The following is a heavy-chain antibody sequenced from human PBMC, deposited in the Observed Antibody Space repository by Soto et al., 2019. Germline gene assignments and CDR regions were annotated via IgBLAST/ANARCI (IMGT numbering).Heavy chain of an antibody. J-gene: IGHJ6*02. Sequence: QVQLQESGPGLVKPSETLSLTCTVSGGTISRYYWSWIRQPPGKGLEWIGYMYNTGSTVYNPSFKSRVTISVAKSKHQFSLKLDSVTAADTAVYYCARDLWGYCGTDCYPLDVWGRGTTVTVSS. CDR1: GGTISRYY. V-gene: IGHV4-59*01. CDR3: ARDLWGYCGTDCYPLDV. CDR2: MYNTGST. D-gene: IGHD2-21*02.